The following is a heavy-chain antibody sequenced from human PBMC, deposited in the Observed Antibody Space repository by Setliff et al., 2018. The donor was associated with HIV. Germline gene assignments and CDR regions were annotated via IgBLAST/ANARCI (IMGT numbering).Heavy chain of an antibody. CDR1: GYTLTNND. CDR3: ARVPVADDSSGWYGNWYFDL. Sequence: ASVKVSCKASGYTLTNNDINWLRQVAGQGLEWIGWMSGINDAGGSAQKFQGRVTMTRDTSISTAYVELSSLRSEDTAVYYCARVPVADDSSGWYGNWYFDLWGPGTLVTVSS. J-gene: IGHJ2*01. CDR2: MSGINDAG. V-gene: IGHV1-8*01. D-gene: IGHD6-19*01.